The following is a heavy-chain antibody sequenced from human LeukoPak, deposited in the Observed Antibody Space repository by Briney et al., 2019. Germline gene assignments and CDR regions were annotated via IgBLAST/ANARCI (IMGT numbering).Heavy chain of an antibody. J-gene: IGHJ4*02. V-gene: IGHV3-33*06. CDR1: GFTFSSYG. D-gene: IGHD3-22*01. CDR3: AKDRGGSSGKRGGPFDY. CDR2: IWYDGSNK. Sequence: GGSLRLSCAASGFTFSSYGMPWVRQAPGKGLGWGAVIWYDGSNKYYADSVKGRFTISRDNSKNTLYLQMNSLRAEDTAVYYCAKDRGGSSGKRGGPFDYWGQGTLVTVSS.